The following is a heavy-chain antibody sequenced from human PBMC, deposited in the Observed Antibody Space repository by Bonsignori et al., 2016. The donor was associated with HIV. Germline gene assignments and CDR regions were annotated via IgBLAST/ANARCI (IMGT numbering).Heavy chain of an antibody. Sequence: EVQLVESGGGLVQPGGSLRLSCAASGLSFSSSWMHWVRQAPGKGLVWVSHINSDGSTTTYVDSVKGRFTISRDNAKSTVYLQMTSLRVDDTAVYYCVRDWAFSGYDWGQGTLSPSP. V-gene: IGHV3-74*01. CDR1: GLSFSSSW. CDR3: VRDWAFSGYD. J-gene: IGHJ4*02. D-gene: IGHD5-12*01. CDR2: INSDGSTT.